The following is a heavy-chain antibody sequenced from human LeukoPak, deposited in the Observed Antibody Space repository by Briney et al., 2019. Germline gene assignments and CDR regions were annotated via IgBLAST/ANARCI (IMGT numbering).Heavy chain of an antibody. CDR3: ARARGITIFGVVLYYMDV. V-gene: IGHV4-30-4*08. D-gene: IGHD3-3*01. CDR1: GGSLSSGDYY. CDR2: IYYSGST. Sequence: PSETLSLTCTVSGGSLSSGDYYWSWIRQPPGKGLEWLGYIYYSGSTYYNPSLKSRVTISVATSKIQFTLKLSSVTAADTAVYYCARARGITIFGVVLYYMDVWGKGTTVTVSS. J-gene: IGHJ6*03.